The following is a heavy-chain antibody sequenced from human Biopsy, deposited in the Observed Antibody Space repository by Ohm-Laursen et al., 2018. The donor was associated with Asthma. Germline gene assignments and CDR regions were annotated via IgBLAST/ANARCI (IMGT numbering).Heavy chain of an antibody. CDR3: ARVPTTLRYFDL. CDR2: ISYSGST. Sequence: SETLSLTCTVSDGSVSSGSYYWSWIRQPPGKGLARVSYISYSGSTDYNPSLKSRLTISMDTSKNQFPLKLSSVTAADTAVYYCARVPTTLRYFDLWGRGTLVTVSS. CDR1: DGSVSSGSYY. J-gene: IGHJ2*01. V-gene: IGHV4-61*01. D-gene: IGHD2-15*01.